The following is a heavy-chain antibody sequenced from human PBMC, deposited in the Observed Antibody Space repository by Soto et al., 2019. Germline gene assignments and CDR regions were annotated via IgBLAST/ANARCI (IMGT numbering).Heavy chain of an antibody. CDR2: IDSTGRNK. D-gene: IGHD2-8*01. CDR1: DFTFNGHG. J-gene: IGHJ4*02. CDR3: VSWVSDHFDY. V-gene: IGHV3-23*01. Sequence: GGSLRLSCAASDFTFNGHGMSWVRQAPGRGLEWVSTIDSTGRNKHYADSVKGRFTISRDNSRNTLDLHMSRLRAEDTATYHCVSWVSDHFDYWGQGTPVTVS.